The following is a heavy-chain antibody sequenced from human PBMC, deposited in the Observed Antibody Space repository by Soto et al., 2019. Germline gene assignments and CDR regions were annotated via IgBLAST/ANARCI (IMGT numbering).Heavy chain of an antibody. V-gene: IGHV3-9*01. J-gene: IGHJ6*02. D-gene: IGHD6-13*01. CDR2: ISWKSGNI. CDR1: GFTFDDYA. CDR3: AKDLDSITSVGKPLDV. Sequence: LRLSCAASGFTFDDYAMHWVRQVPGKGLEWVSGISWKSGNIGYADSVKGRFTISRDNAKSSLYLQMNSLRAEDTAFYYCAKDLDSITSVGKPLDVWGQGTTVTVCS.